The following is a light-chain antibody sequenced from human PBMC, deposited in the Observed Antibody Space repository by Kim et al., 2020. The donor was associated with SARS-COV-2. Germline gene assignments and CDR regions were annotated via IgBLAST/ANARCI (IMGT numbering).Light chain of an antibody. Sequence: QSALTQPPSASGSPGQTVTISCTGTSSDVGGYNFVSWYQQHPGKAPKLIIYVVNKRPSGVPDRFSGSKSGNTASLTVSGLQAEDEADYYCSSYAGSNTFVFGTGTKVTVL. J-gene: IGLJ1*01. V-gene: IGLV2-8*01. CDR1: SSDVGGYNF. CDR2: VVN. CDR3: SSYAGSNTFV.